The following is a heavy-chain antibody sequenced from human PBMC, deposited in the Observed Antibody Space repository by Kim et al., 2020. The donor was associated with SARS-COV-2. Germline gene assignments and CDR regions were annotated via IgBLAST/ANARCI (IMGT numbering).Heavy chain of an antibody. D-gene: IGHD3-22*01. J-gene: IGHJ4*02. Sequence: ASVKVSCKASGYTFTSYAMHWVRQAPGQRLEWMGWINAGNGNTKYSQKFQGRVTITRDTSASTAYMELSSLRSEDTAVYYCARASYYYDLSESYFDYWGQGTLVTVSS. CDR1: GYTFTSYA. CDR3: ARASYYYDLSESYFDY. CDR2: INAGNGNT. V-gene: IGHV1-3*01.